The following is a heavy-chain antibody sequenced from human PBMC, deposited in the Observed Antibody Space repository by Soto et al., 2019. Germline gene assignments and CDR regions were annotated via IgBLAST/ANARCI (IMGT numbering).Heavy chain of an antibody. CDR3: TTDRPYYDYVWGSQTDYYGMDV. CDR1: GFTFSNAW. V-gene: IGHV3-15*01. Sequence: EVQLVESGGGLVKPGGSLRLSCAASGFTFSNAWMSWVRQAPGKGLEWVGRIKSKTDGGTTDYAAPVKGRFTISRDDSKNTLYLQMNSLKTEDTAVYYCTTDRPYYDYVWGSQTDYYGMDVWGQGTTVTVSS. CDR2: IKSKTDGGTT. J-gene: IGHJ6*02. D-gene: IGHD3-16*01.